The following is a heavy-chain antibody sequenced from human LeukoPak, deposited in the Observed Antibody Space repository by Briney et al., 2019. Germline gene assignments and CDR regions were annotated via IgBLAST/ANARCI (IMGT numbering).Heavy chain of an antibody. CDR1: GGSISSYY. J-gene: IGHJ5*02. V-gene: IGHV4-4*07. CDR2: ISASGST. CDR3: ATDISWFDP. Sequence: SETLSLTCTVSGGSISSYYWSWIRQPAGKGLEWIGRISASGSTNYAPSLRSRVTMSVDTSTKQLSLKLTSVTAADTAVYYCATDISWFDPWGRGTLVTVSS.